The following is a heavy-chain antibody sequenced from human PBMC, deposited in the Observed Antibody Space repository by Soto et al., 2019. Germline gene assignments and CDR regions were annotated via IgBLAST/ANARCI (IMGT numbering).Heavy chain of an antibody. Sequence: GGSLRLSCEVSGFTFSNFYMTWVRQAPGKGLEWVSSIGNSGSYIYYADSVKGRFTISRDNAKNSLYLQMNSLRAEDTAVYYCAKDSEHIVGVALDYYYYYGMDVWGQGTTVTVSS. J-gene: IGHJ6*02. CDR3: AKDSEHIVGVALDYYYYYGMDV. CDR1: GFTFSNFY. CDR2: IGNSGSYI. V-gene: IGHV3-21*04. D-gene: IGHD1-26*01.